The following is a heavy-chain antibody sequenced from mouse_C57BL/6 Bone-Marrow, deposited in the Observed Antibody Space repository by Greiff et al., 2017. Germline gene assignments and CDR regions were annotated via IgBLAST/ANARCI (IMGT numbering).Heavy chain of an antibody. V-gene: IGHV5-15*01. CDR2: ISNLAYSI. CDR3: ARQGYSNYVGFAY. CDR1: GFTFSDYG. J-gene: IGHJ3*01. Sequence: EVKLVESGGGLVQPGGSLKLSCAASGFTFSDYGMAWVRQAPRKGPEWVAFISNLAYSIYYADTVTGRFTISRENAKNTLYLEMSSLRSEDTAMYYCARQGYSNYVGFAYWGQGTLVTVSA. D-gene: IGHD2-5*01.